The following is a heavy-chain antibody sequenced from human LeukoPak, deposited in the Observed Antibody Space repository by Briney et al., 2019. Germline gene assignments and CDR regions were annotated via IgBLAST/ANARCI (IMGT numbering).Heavy chain of an antibody. V-gene: IGHV3-66*01. CDR3: ASGTAMVTSLDY. Sequence: PGGSLRLSCAASGFTVSSNYMSWVRQAPGKGLEWVSIIYSGGNTYYADSVKGRFTISRDNSKNTLSLQMNSLRAEDTAVYYCASGTAMVTSLDYWGQGTLVTVSS. D-gene: IGHD5-18*01. J-gene: IGHJ4*02. CDR2: IYSGGNT. CDR1: GFTVSSNY.